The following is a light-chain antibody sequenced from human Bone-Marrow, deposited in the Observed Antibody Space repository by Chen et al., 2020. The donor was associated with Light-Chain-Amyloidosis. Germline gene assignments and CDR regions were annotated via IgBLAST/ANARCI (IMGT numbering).Light chain of an antibody. CDR3: SSYTITNTLV. CDR2: EVT. Sequence: QSALTQPASVSGSPGRSLTISCTGTSSDVGGDNHVSWYQQHPDKAPKLMIYEVTNRPSWVPDRFSGSKSDNTASLTISGLQTEDEADYFCSSYTITNTLVFGSGTRVTVL. J-gene: IGLJ1*01. CDR1: SSDVGGDNH. V-gene: IGLV2-14*01.